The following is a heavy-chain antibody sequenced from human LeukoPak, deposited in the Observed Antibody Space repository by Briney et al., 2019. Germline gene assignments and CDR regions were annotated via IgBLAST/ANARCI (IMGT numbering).Heavy chain of an antibody. CDR2: MNPDSGNT. V-gene: IGHV1-8*01. Sequence: ASVKVSCKASGYTFTSHDISWVRQATGQGLEWMGWMNPDSGNTAYAQKFQGRVTMTRNTSIGTAYMELSSLRSEDTAVYFCARDYCSGGGCYSNYYYYYMDVWGKGTTVTVSS. D-gene: IGHD2-15*01. J-gene: IGHJ6*03. CDR3: ARDYCSGGGCYSNYYYYYMDV. CDR1: GYTFTSHD.